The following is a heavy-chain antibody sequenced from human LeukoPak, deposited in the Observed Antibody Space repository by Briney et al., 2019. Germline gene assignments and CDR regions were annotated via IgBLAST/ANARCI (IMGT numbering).Heavy chain of an antibody. Sequence: ASVKDSCKASGYTFTGYYMHWVRQAPGQGLEWMGRINPNSGGTNYAQKFQGRVTMTRDTSISTAYMELSRLRSDDTAVYYCARAAGVDYYDSSAHTYGMDVWGQGTTVTVSS. CDR2: INPNSGGT. CDR3: ARAAGVDYYDSSAHTYGMDV. CDR1: GYTFTGYY. D-gene: IGHD3-22*01. J-gene: IGHJ6*02. V-gene: IGHV1-2*06.